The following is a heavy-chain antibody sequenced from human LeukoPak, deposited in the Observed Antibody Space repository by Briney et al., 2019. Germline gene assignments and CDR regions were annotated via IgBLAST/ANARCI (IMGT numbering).Heavy chain of an antibody. CDR2: IYSGGTT. D-gene: IGHD3-10*01. J-gene: IGHJ2*01. CDR3: VRDQAFYGSGSYSWYFDI. Sequence: GGSLRLSCAASGFNISNHYMSWVRQAPGKGLEWVSIIYSGGTTHYAASVKGRFNISRDTSGNTLYLQMNSLRDEDTAVYFCVRDQAFYGSGSYSWYFDIWGRGTPVTVSS. V-gene: IGHV3-66*01. CDR1: GFNISNHY.